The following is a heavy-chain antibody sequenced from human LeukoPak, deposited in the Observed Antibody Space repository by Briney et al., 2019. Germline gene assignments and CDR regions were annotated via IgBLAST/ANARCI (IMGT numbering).Heavy chain of an antibody. J-gene: IGHJ4*02. CDR1: GGSISSGGYP. Sequence: SETLSLTCAVSGGSISSGGYPWSWIRQPPGKGLEWIGYIYHSGSTYYNPSLKSRVTISVDRSKNQFSLKLSSVTAADTAVYYCARASLTITGFDYWGQGTLVTVSS. CDR2: IYHSGST. CDR3: ARASLTITGFDY. D-gene: IGHD1-14*01. V-gene: IGHV4-30-2*01.